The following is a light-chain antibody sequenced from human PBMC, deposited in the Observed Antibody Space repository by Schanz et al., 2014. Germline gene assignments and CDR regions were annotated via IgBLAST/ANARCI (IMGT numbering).Light chain of an antibody. CDR2: AAS. CDR3: QQSYTNLRGYT. CDR1: QYISSS. Sequence: DIRMTQSPSSLSASVGDRVTITCRASQYISSSLNWYQQKPGMAPNLLIYAASSLHSGVPSRFSGSGSGTDFTLTISSLQPEDFATYYCQQSYTNLRGYTFGQGTRLEIK. J-gene: IGKJ2*01. V-gene: IGKV1-39*01.